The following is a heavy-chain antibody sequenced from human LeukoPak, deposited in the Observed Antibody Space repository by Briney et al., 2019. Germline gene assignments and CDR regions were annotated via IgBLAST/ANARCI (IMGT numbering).Heavy chain of an antibody. CDR1: GFTFNDYY. D-gene: IGHD6-19*01. Sequence: GGSLRLSCAASGFTFNDYYMSWIRQAPGKGLEWVSYISGRSSFTNYADSVKGRFTISRDNAKNSLYLQMNSLRAEDTAVYYCARDGQYSSGWYKGGMDVWGKGTTVTVSS. CDR3: ARDGQYSSGWYKGGMDV. J-gene: IGHJ6*04. CDR2: ISGRSSFT. V-gene: IGHV3-11*06.